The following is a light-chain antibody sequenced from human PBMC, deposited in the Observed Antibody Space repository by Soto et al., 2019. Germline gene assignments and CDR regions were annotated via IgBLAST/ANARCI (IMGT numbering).Light chain of an antibody. V-gene: IGKV1-17*01. CDR1: QGIGND. CDR3: LHHYNYPLT. Sequence: DIPMTQSPSSLSASVGDRVTITCRASQGIGNDLGWYQQKPGKAPKRLIFSASTLDSGVPSRFSGGGFGTEFTLTISSLQPEDFATYYCLHHYNYPLTLGGGTEVEIK. J-gene: IGKJ4*01. CDR2: SAS.